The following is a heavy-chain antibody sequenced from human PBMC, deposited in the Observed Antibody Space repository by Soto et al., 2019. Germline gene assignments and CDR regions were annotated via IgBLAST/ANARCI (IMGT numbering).Heavy chain of an antibody. CDR1: GGSFSCYY. Sequence: SETLSLTCAVYGGSFSCYYWSWIRQPPGKGLEWIGEINHSGSTNYNPSLKSRVTISVDTSKNQFSLKLSSVTAADTAVYYCARRRGMATITYWYFDLWGRGTLVTAPQ. CDR3: ARRRGMATITYWYFDL. V-gene: IGHV4-34*01. D-gene: IGHD5-12*01. CDR2: INHSGST. J-gene: IGHJ2*01.